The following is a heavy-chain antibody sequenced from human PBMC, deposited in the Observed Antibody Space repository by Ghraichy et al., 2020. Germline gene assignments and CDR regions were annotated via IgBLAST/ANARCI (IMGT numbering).Heavy chain of an antibody. CDR1: GGSISSYY. J-gene: IGHJ6*02. CDR3: ARDRIGYDFSYGMDV. D-gene: IGHD3-3*01. Sequence: SETLSLTCTVSGGSISSYYWSWIRQPPGKGLEWIGYIYYSGSTNYNPSLKSRVTISVDTSKNQFSLKLSSVTAADTAVYYCARDRIGYDFSYGMDVWGQGTTVTVSS. CDR2: IYYSGST. V-gene: IGHV4-59*01.